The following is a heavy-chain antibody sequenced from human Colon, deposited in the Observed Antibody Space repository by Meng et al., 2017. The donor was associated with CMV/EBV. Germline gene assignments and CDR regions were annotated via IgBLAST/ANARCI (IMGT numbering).Heavy chain of an antibody. D-gene: IGHD5-18*01. CDR1: GLGFTDVW. Sequence: GRSLRPSCVVSGLGFTDVWMSWVRQAPGKGPEWVGRIKSLSYGGTTEYAAPVIDRFTMSRDDVKSTLYLHVNGLKTEDTGVYYCARRYNWGQGTLVTVSS. V-gene: IGHV3-15*01. CDR2: IKSLSYGGTT. CDR3: ARRYN. J-gene: IGHJ4*02.